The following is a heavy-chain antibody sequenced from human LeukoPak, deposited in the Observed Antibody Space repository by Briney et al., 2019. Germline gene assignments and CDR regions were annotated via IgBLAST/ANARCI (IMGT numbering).Heavy chain of an antibody. D-gene: IGHD2-21*01. CDR1: GGSFSGYY. CDR3: ARGLPVTLAYFSI. V-gene: IGHV4-34*01. CDR2: INHSGST. J-gene: IGHJ4*02. Sequence: SETLSLTCAVYGGSFSGYYWSWIRQPPGKVLEWIGEINHSGSTNYNPSLKSRVTISVDTPKNQSSLKLSSVTVADTAVYYCARGLPVTLAYFSIWGQGTLVTVSS.